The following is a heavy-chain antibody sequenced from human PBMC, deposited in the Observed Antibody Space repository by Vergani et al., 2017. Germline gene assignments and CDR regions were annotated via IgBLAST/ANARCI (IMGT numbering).Heavy chain of an antibody. D-gene: IGHD2-21*02. Sequence: EVQLVESGGGLVQPGGSLRLSCAASGFTLGQYWMHWVRQTPGTGLEWVSRVKSDGNSAMYADSVKGRFTISRDNRKNTLYLEMKSLRVEDTAVYYCARARCGGACFMSKWLDTLGQGTLVSVSS. V-gene: IGHV3-74*03. J-gene: IGHJ5*02. CDR3: ARARCGGACFMSKWLDT. CDR2: VKSDGNSA. CDR1: GFTLGQYW.